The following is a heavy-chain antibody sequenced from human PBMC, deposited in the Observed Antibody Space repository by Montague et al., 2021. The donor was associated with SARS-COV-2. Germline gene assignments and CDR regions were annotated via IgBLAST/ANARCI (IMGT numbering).Heavy chain of an antibody. J-gene: IGHJ6*03. CDR1: GGSVSSSSYY. CDR2: ISYSGRT. Sequence: SETLSLTCTVSGGSVSSSSYYWGWLRPPPGRGLVWVGSISYSGRTYLSPSIKSRLTIYVASSENQFSLRLSSVTAADTAVYYCASSYYYGSGTYVFNYYMDVGAKGTAVTV. CDR3: ASSYYYGSGTYVFNYYMDV. D-gene: IGHD3-10*01. V-gene: IGHV4-39*01.